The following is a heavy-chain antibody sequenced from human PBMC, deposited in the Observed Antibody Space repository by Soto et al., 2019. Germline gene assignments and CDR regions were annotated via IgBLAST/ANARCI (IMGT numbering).Heavy chain of an antibody. D-gene: IGHD3-3*01. CDR1: GFSLTTSGVG. CDR3: AHRVLRTVFGLVTTTAIYFDF. J-gene: IGHJ4*02. Sequence: QITLNESGPTVVRPTETLTLTCRFSGFSLTTSGVGVGWIRQSPGKAPEWLALLYWDDDKRYSASLKGRLTITKVTAKNQVVLTVSDLDPTDTATYYCAHRVLRTVFGLVTTTAIYFDFWGQGTPVAVSS. CDR2: LYWDDDK. V-gene: IGHV2-5*02.